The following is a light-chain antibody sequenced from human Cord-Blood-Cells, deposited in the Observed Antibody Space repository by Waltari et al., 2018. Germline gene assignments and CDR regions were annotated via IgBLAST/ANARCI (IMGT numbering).Light chain of an antibody. CDR3: QQRSNWPPRLT. Sequence: EIVLTQSPATLSLSPAERATLSRTASQSVSSYLAWYQQKPGQAPRLLIYDASNRATGIPARFSGSGSGTDFTLTISSLEPEDFAVYYCQQRSNWPPRLTFGGGTKVEIK. CDR2: DAS. V-gene: IGKV3-11*01. CDR1: QSVSSY. J-gene: IGKJ4*01.